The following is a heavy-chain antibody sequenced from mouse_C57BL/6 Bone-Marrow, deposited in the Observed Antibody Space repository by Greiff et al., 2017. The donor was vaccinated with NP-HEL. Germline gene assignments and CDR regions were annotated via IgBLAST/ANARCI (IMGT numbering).Heavy chain of an antibody. Sequence: ESGPGLVKPSQSLSLTCSVTGYSITSGYYWNWIRQFPGNKLEWMGYISYDGSNNYNPSLKNRISITRDTSKNQFFLKLNSVTTEDTATYYCARGTGTFLDYWGQGTTLTVSS. CDR3: ARGTGTFLDY. CDR1: GYSITSGYY. V-gene: IGHV3-6*01. D-gene: IGHD4-1*01. J-gene: IGHJ2*01. CDR2: ISYDGSN.